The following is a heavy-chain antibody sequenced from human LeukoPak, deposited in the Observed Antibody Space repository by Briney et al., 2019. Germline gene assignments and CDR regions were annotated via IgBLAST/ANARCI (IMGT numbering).Heavy chain of an antibody. D-gene: IGHD4-17*01. CDR1: GDSITSSSYY. CDR2: IYYSGTT. J-gene: IGHJ4*02. Sequence: SETLSLTCTVSGDSITSSSYYWGWIRQPPGKGLEWIGSIYYSGTTYYNPSLKSRVTMSMDTSKNQFSLKLRSVTAADTAVYYCAREAVTTDYWGQGILVTVSS. CDR3: AREAVTTDY. V-gene: IGHV4-39*07.